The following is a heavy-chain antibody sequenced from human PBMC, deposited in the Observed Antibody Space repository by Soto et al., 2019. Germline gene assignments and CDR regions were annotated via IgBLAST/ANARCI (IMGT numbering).Heavy chain of an antibody. CDR1: EFTFSTYV. J-gene: IGHJ6*03. D-gene: IGHD3-10*01. Sequence: EVQLVESGGGLVQPGGSLRLSCAASEFTFSTYVMNWVRQAPGKGLEWVSYISSSSQNIRYADSVKGRFTISRDNAKNSLYLQMSSLRAEDTAVYYCARDQSRGQVFYYYMDVWGKGTTVTVSS. CDR2: ISSSSQNI. V-gene: IGHV3-48*01. CDR3: ARDQSRGQVFYYYMDV.